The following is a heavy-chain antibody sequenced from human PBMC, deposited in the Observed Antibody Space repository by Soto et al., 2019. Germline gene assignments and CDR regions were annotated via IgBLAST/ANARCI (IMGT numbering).Heavy chain of an antibody. CDR1: GFTFSSYW. CDR3: ATTDCGWWSPFDY. CDR2: INSDGSST. J-gene: IGHJ4*02. Sequence: EVQLVESGGGLVQPGGSLRLSCAASGFTFSSYWMHWVRQAPGKGLVWVSRINSDGSSTSYADSVKGRFTISRYNAQHTLYLQMYSLRAEDTAVYYCATTDCGWWSPFDYWGQGTLVTVSS. D-gene: IGHD2-15*01. V-gene: IGHV3-74*01.